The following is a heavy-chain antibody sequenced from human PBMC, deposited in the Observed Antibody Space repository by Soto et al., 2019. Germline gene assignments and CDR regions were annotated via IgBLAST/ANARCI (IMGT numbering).Heavy chain of an antibody. D-gene: IGHD3-3*01. CDR3: ARGSRDFWSGYSDY. J-gene: IGHJ4*02. CDR1: GYTFTSYG. V-gene: IGHV1-18*01. Sequence: QVQLVQSGAEVKKPGASVKVSCRASGYTFTSYGINWVRQAPGQGLEWMGWISVYNGNTNYAQRFQGRVTMTTDTSTSTAYMELRSLGSDDTAVYYCARGSRDFWSGYSDYWGQGALVTVSS. CDR2: ISVYNGNT.